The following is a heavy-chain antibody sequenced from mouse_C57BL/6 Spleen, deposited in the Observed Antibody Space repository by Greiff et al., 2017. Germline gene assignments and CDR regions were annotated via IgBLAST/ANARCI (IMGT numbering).Heavy chain of an antibody. CDR2: IYPGDGDT. V-gene: IGHV1-82*01. J-gene: IGHJ2*01. D-gene: IGHD1-1*01. Sequence: VQLQQSGPELVKPGASVKISCKASGYAFSSSWMNWVKQRPGKGLEWIGRIYPGDGDTNYNGKFKGKATLTADKSSSTAYMQLSSLTSEDSAVYFCERDAVVIPFDYWGQGTTLTVSS. CDR1: GYAFSSSW. CDR3: ERDAVVIPFDY.